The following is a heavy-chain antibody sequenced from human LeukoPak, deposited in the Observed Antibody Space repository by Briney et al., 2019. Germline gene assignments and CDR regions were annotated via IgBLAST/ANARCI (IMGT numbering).Heavy chain of an antibody. D-gene: IGHD3-22*01. CDR1: GYTLSSYE. V-gene: IGHV3-48*03. J-gene: IGHJ4*02. CDR3: ARDSSFDSRGYATYDY. CDR2: ISTSGGTI. Sequence: GGSLRLSCAASGYTLSSYEMNWVRQAPGKGLEWVSYISTSGGTIYYADSVKGRFTISRDNAKNSLYLQMNSLRAEDTAVYYCARDSSFDSRGYATYDYWGQGTLVTVSS.